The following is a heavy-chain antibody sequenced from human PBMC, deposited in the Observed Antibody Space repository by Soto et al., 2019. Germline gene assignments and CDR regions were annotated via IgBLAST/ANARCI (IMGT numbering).Heavy chain of an antibody. J-gene: IGHJ4*02. Sequence: QVRFVQSGAEVKKPGATVKLSCKASGYTFTSNAIHWVRQAPGQRLEWMGWINGGDAHTQYSQRFQGRVTLSRDTSATTAYMELSSLRSEYTAAYYCARGFHGSADYWGQGTPVTVSA. V-gene: IGHV1-3*01. CDR1: GYTFTSNA. D-gene: IGHD3-10*01. CDR3: ARGFHGSADY. CDR2: INGGDAHT.